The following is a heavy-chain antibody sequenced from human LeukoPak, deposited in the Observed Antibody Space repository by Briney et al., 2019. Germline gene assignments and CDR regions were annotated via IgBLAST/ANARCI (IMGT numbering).Heavy chain of an antibody. CDR1: GFTFSSYA. J-gene: IGHJ5*02. CDR3: ARDLVRGVKTLKWFDP. D-gene: IGHD3-10*01. CDR2: ISYDGSNK. V-gene: IGHV3-30-3*01. Sequence: PGGSLRLSCAASGFTFSSYAMHWVPQAPGKGLEWVAVISYDGSNKYYADSVNGRFTISRDNSKNTLYLQMNSLRAEDTAVYYCARDLVRGVKTLKWFDPWGQGTLVTVSS.